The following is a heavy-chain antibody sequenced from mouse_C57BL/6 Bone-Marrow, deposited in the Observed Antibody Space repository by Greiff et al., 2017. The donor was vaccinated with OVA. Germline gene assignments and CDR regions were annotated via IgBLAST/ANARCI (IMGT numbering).Heavy chain of an antibody. CDR3: ARRDYDGYY. CDR2: IDPSDSYT. Sequence: QVKLQQPGAELVRPGTSVKLSCKASGYTFTSYWMHWVKQRPGQGLEWIGVIDPSDSYTNYNQKFKGKATLTVDTSSSTAYMQLSSLTSEDSAVYYCARRDYDGYYWGQGTTLTVSS. V-gene: IGHV1-59*01. J-gene: IGHJ2*01. D-gene: IGHD2-3*01. CDR1: GYTFTSYW.